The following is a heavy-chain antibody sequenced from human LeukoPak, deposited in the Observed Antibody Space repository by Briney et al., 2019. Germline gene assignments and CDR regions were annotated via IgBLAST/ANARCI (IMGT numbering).Heavy chain of an antibody. D-gene: IGHD3-16*01. J-gene: IGHJ4*02. CDR2: ISYDGSNK. CDR1: GFTVSSNY. Sequence: GGSLRLSCAASGFTVSSNYMSWVRQAPGKGLEWVAVISYDGSNKYYADSVKGRFTISRDNSKNTLYLQMNSLRAEDTAVYYCAKDSMMGFDYWGQGTLVTVSS. V-gene: IGHV3-30*18. CDR3: AKDSMMGFDY.